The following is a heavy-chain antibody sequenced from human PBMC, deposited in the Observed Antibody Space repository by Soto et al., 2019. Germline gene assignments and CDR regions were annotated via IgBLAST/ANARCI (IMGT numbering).Heavy chain of an antibody. V-gene: IGHV4-59*01. CDR3: ARQVGTTGYYYYGIDV. J-gene: IGHJ6*02. CDR2: IYYSGST. CDR1: GCSISSYY. Sequence: PSETLSLTGSVSGCSISSYYWSWIRQPPGKGLEWSGYIYYSGSTNYNPSLRGRVTISLDTSRNQFSLNLSSVTAADTAVYYCARQVGTTGYYYYGIDVWGQGTTVTVSS. D-gene: IGHD1-26*01.